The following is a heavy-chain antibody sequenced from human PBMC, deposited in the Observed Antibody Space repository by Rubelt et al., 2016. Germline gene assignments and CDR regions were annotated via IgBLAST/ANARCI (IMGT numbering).Heavy chain of an antibody. V-gene: IGHV1-8*01. Sequence: QEQLVQSGAEVKKPGASVKVSCKASGYTFTSYDINWVRQATGQGLEWMGWMNPNSGNTGLGWSCPGRVTMARTTSSRTAYMGRSSLRSEEAAVYYCARDSADSSGNYFDYWGQGTLVTVSS. CDR1: GYTFTSYD. CDR3: ARDSADSSGNYFDY. D-gene: IGHD3-22*01. J-gene: IGHJ4*02. CDR2: MNPNSGNT.